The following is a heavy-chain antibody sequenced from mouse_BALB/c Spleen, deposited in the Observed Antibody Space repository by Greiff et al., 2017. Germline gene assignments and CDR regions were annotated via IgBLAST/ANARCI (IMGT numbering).Heavy chain of an antibody. Sequence: QVQLQQSGAELAKPGASVKMSCKASGYTFTSYWMHWVKQRPGQGLEWIGYINPSTGYTEYNQKFKDKATLTADKSSSTAYMQLSSLTSEDSAVYYCARLRYYGSSPFAYWGQGTLVTVSA. CDR1: GYTFTSYW. D-gene: IGHD1-1*01. CDR2: INPSTGYT. J-gene: IGHJ3*01. V-gene: IGHV1-7*01. CDR3: ARLRYYGSSPFAY.